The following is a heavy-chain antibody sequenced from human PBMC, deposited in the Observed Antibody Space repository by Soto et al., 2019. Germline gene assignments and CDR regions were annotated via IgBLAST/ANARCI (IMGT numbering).Heavy chain of an antibody. CDR2: IYYSGST. V-gene: IGHV4-39*01. J-gene: IGHJ3*02. CDR3: ARHDRPDIAAAGTGAFDI. CDR1: GGSISSSSYY. Sequence: SETLSLTCTVSGGSISSSSYYWGWIRQPPGKGLEWIGSIYYSGSTYYNPSLKSRVTISVDTSKNQFSLKLSSVTAADTAVYYCARHDRPDIAAAGTGAFDIWGQGTMVTVSS. D-gene: IGHD6-13*01.